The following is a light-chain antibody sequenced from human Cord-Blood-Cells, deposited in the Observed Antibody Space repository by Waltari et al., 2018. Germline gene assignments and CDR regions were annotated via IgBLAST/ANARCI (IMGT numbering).Light chain of an antibody. Sequence: DIVMTQSPDSLAVSRGERANINCKSSQSVLYSSNNKNYLAWYQQKPGQPPKLLIYWASTRESGVPDRFSGSGSGTDFTLTISSLQAEDVAVYYCQQYYSTPLTFGGGTKVEIK. CDR3: QQYYSTPLT. CDR2: WAS. V-gene: IGKV4-1*01. CDR1: QSVLYSSNNKNY. J-gene: IGKJ4*01.